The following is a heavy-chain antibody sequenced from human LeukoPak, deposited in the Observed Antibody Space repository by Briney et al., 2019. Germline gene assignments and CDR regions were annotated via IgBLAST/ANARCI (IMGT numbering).Heavy chain of an antibody. CDR2: ISTYDHDT. CDR1: GYTFTSYG. J-gene: IGHJ5*02. Sequence: GASVKVSCKASGYTFTSYGISWVRQAPGQGLEWMGWISTYDHDTNYAQKFRGRVTMTTDTSTSTAYMELRSLGSDDTAVYYCVRDYFCSGGTCDDCFDPWGQGTLVTVSS. V-gene: IGHV1-18*01. CDR3: VRDYFCSGGTCDDCFDP. D-gene: IGHD2-15*01.